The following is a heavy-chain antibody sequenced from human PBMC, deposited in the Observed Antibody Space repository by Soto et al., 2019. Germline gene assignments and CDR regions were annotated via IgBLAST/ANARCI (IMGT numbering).Heavy chain of an antibody. CDR2: IYSRGNA. Sequence: QVQLQESGPGLVKPSETVSLICSVSGDSISGYYWSWIRQPAGKGLEWIGRIYSRGNANYNPSLKIRVSKSVDMSKTQFSLKVTSVTAADTAMYYCARGDVFDLWGQGTKVTVSS. J-gene: IGHJ3*01. CDR3: ARGDVFDL. V-gene: IGHV4-4*07. CDR1: GDSISGYY.